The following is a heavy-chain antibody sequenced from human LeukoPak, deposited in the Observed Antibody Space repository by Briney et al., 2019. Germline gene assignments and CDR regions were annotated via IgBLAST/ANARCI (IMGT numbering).Heavy chain of an antibody. CDR3: ARDPYGDTPTRPPYWYFDL. Sequence: SETLSLTCTVSGGSISGGSISSYYWSWIRQPAGKGLEWIGRIYTSGSTNYNPSLKSRVTMSVDTSKNQFSLKLSSVTAADTAVYYCARDPYGDTPTRPPYWYFDLWGRGTLVTVSS. V-gene: IGHV4-4*07. D-gene: IGHD4-17*01. CDR2: IYTSGST. CDR1: GGSISSYY. J-gene: IGHJ2*01.